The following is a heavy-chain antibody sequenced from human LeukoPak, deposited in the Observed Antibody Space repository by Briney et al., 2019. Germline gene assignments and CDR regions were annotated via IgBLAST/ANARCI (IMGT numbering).Heavy chain of an antibody. J-gene: IGHJ4*02. CDR1: GESFNGHF. D-gene: IGHD6-19*01. V-gene: IGHV4-59*11. Sequence: SETLSLTCAVYGESFNGHFWSWIRQSPGKGLEWIGYIYYSGSTNYNPSLKSRVTISVDTSKNQFSLKLSSVTAADTAIYFCARDPIGSGGTIDYWGQGTLVTVSS. CDR3: ARDPIGSGGTIDY. CDR2: IYYSGST.